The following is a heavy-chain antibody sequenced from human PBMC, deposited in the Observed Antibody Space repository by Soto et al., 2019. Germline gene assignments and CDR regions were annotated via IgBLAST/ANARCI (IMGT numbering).Heavy chain of an antibody. CDR3: AHLSLGYCSSTTCPPDY. Sequence: QVQLVQSGAEVKKPGSSVKVSCKASGGPFNTYAISWVRQAPGQGLEWMGGIIPVFGRVSYAQKFQGRVTITADDSTSTAYMELSSLRSDDTAIYYCAHLSLGYCSSTTCPPDYWGQGTLVTVSS. V-gene: IGHV1-69*12. CDR2: IIPVFGRV. D-gene: IGHD2-2*01. J-gene: IGHJ4*02. CDR1: GGPFNTYA.